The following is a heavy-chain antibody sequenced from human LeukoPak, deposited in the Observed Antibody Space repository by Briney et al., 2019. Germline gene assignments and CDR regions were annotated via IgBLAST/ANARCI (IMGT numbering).Heavy chain of an antibody. Sequence: ASVKVSCKASGYTFTGYYMHWLRQAPGQGLEWMGWINPNSGGTNYAQKFQGRVTMTRDTSISTAYMELSRLRSDDTGVYYCARDGGDIVVVPAAVDYWGQGTLVTVSS. D-gene: IGHD2-2*01. CDR3: ARDGGDIVVVPAAVDY. CDR2: INPNSGGT. CDR1: GYTFTGYY. V-gene: IGHV1-2*02. J-gene: IGHJ4*02.